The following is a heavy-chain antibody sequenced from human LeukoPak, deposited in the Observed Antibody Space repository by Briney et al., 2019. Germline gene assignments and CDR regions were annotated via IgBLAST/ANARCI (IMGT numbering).Heavy chain of an antibody. CDR2: MNQDGSAK. CDR3: ATYTHWVAGDV. J-gene: IGHJ6*02. Sequence: GGSLRLSCAASGFTFSDSWMSWVRQAPGKGLEWVANMNQDGSAKGYVDSAKGRFTISRDNARNSLYLQMSSLRPEDTAVYYCATYTHWVAGDVWGQGTTVTVSS. V-gene: IGHV3-7*01. CDR1: GFTFSDSW. D-gene: IGHD3-16*01.